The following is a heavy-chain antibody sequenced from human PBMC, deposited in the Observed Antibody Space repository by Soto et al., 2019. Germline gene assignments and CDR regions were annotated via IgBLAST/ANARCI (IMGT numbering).Heavy chain of an antibody. CDR1: GFTFSSYA. J-gene: IGHJ6*02. Sequence: GGSLRLSCAASGFTFSSYAVSWVRQAPGKGLEWVSAISGSGGSTCYADSAKGTFTISRDNSKNTLYLQMNSLRAEDTAVYYCSKVGDGIYTAMAAYYYYYYGMDVWGQGTTVTVSS. V-gene: IGHV3-23*01. CDR3: SKVGDGIYTAMAAYYYYYYGMDV. CDR2: ISGSGGST. D-gene: IGHD5-18*01.